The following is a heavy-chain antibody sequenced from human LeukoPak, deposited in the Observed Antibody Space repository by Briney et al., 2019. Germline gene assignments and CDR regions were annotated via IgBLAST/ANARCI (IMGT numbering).Heavy chain of an antibody. CDR2: IYYSGST. V-gene: IGHV4-59*01. CDR1: GGSYCSYY. J-gene: IGHJ4*02. D-gene: IGHD4-23*01. CDR3: ARGRVETGLGTLDY. Sequence: SETLSLPCTVSGGSYCSYYWTWVRQPPGKGLEWIGYIYYSGSTNYNPSLKSRVTISEDTSKNQFSLYLYYVTAADTAVYYCARGRVETGLGTLDYWGQGTLVTVSS.